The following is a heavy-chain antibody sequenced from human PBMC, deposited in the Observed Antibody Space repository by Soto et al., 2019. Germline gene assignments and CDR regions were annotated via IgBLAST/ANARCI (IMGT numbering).Heavy chain of an antibody. D-gene: IGHD1-1*01. CDR1: GGSISSGGYY. CDR3: ARDPMERSGFHHAYHYYGMDV. Sequence: SETLSLTCTVSGGSISSGGYYWSWIRQHPGKGLEWIGYIYYSGSTYYNPSLKSRVTISVDTSKNQFSLKLSSVTAADTAVYYCARDPMERSGFHHAYHYYGMDVWGQGTTVTVSS. V-gene: IGHV4-31*03. CDR2: IYYSGST. J-gene: IGHJ6*02.